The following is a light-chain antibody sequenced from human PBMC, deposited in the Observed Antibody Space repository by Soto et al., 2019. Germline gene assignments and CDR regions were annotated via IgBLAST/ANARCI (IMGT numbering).Light chain of an antibody. J-gene: IGKJ3*01. CDR1: QSVSSSY. V-gene: IGKV3-20*01. CDR3: KQYGSSFN. Sequence: EIVLTQSPGTPSLSPGERATLSWRASQSVSSSYLAWYQQKPGQAPRLLIYGASSRATGIPDRFSGSGSGTDFTLTISRLEPEDFAVYYCKQYGSSFNCGPGNTVDIK. CDR2: GAS.